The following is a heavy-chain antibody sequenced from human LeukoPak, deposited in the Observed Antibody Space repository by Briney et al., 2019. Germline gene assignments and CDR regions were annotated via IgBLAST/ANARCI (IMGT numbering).Heavy chain of an antibody. D-gene: IGHD6-6*01. J-gene: IGHJ2*01. CDR3: VRGASSIAALNPFWYFDL. V-gene: IGHV1-46*01. CDR2: INPSGGST. Sequence: ASVKVSYTASGYTFTSYYMHWVRQGPGQGLEWMGTINPSGGSTSYAQKFQGRVTMTRDTSTNTVYMELSSLRSEDTAVFYCVRGASSIAALNPFWYFDLWGRGTLVTVSS. CDR1: GYTFTSYY.